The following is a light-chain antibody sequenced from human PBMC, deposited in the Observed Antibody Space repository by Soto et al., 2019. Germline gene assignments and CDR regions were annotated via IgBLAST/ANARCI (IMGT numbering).Light chain of an antibody. V-gene: IGKV1D-12*01. CDR2: GAS. J-gene: IGKJ1*01. CDR1: QDISHY. CDR3: QQAYTFPRT. Sequence: DIQVTQSPSSVSASVGARVTITCRASQDISHYLAWYQQKPGKAHKLLIYGASSLQSGVPSRFSGSGSGTDFTLTISSLQPEDFATFYCQQAYTFPRTFGQGTKVEIQ.